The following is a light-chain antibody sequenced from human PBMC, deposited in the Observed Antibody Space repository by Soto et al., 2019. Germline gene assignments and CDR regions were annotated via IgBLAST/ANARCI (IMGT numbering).Light chain of an antibody. CDR1: QSVSSSY. J-gene: IGKJ4*01. Sequence: EIVLTQSPGTLSLSPGERATHSCRASQSVSSSYLAWYQQKPGQAPRLLIYGASSRATGIPDRFSGSGSGTDFTLTISRLEPEDFAVYYCQQYGSSPGTFGGGTKVEIK. CDR2: GAS. CDR3: QQYGSSPGT. V-gene: IGKV3-20*01.